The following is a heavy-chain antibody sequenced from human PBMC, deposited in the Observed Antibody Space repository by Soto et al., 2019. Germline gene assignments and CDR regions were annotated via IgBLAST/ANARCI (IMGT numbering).Heavy chain of an antibody. J-gene: IGHJ4*02. V-gene: IGHV1-69*18. CDR1: GDTFSGYP. D-gene: IGHD3-10*01. CDR2: IIPVFGTT. Sequence: QVQLVQSGAELKKPGSSVKVSCKASGDTFSGYPINWVRQAPGEGLEWMGRIIPVFGTTNDAQRFEGRVTFTEDESTSTAYMELRGLLSEDTAVYYCARDGGFGELKYWGPGTLVTVSS. CDR3: ARDGGFGELKY.